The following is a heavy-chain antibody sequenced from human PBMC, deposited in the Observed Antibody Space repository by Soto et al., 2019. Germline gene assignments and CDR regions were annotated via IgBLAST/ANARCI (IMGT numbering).Heavy chain of an antibody. CDR3: AREKGFGELSIDY. V-gene: IGHV4-59*02. Sequence: PSETLSLTCTVSCGSVSDYYWSWIRQPPGSGMEWIGYMSDSASTSYNSSLKSRVTMSVDRSKNQFSLKLSSVTAADTAVYYCAREKGFGELSIDYWGQGILVTVSS. CDR2: MSDSAST. CDR1: CGSVSDYY. J-gene: IGHJ4*02. D-gene: IGHD3-10*01.